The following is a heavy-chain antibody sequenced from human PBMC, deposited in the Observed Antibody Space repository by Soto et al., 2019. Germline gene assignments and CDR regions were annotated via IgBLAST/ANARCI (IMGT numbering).Heavy chain of an antibody. Sequence: SETLSLTCTVSGDSISSFYWNWIRQPPGKGLEWIGYIYYTGTTNYNPSLKSRVTMSLDTSKNHFSLRLSSVTAADTAVYYCARMSGIAVTGIWWFDPWGQGIPVTVSS. D-gene: IGHD6-19*01. CDR1: GDSISSFY. CDR2: IYYTGTT. CDR3: ARMSGIAVTGIWWFDP. V-gene: IGHV4-59*01. J-gene: IGHJ5*02.